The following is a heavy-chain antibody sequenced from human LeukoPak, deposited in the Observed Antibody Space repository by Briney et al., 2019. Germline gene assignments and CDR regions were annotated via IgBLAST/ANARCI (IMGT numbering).Heavy chain of an antibody. CDR3: ARVRAEGDY. J-gene: IGHJ4*02. CDR1: GFTFSSYS. CDR2: ISSSSSTI. Sequence: GGSLRLSCAASGFTFSSYSMNWVRRAPGKGLEWVSYISSSSSTIYYADSVKGRFTIPRDNAKNSLYLQMNSLRAEDTAVYYCARVRAEGDYWGQGTLVTVSS. V-gene: IGHV3-48*01.